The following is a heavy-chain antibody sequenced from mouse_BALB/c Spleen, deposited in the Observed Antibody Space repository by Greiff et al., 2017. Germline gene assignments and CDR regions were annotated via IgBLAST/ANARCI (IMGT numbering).Heavy chain of an antibody. Sequence: QVHVKQSGAELVKPGASVKLSCKASGYTFTSYYMYWVKQRPGQGLEWIGEINPSNGGTNFNEKFKSKATLTVDNSSSTAYMELRSLTSEDSAVYYCARNYRYSMDYWGQGTSVTVSS. J-gene: IGHJ4*01. CDR3: ARNYRYSMDY. D-gene: IGHD2-14*01. CDR2: INPSNGGT. V-gene: IGHV1-53*01. CDR1: GYTFTSYY.